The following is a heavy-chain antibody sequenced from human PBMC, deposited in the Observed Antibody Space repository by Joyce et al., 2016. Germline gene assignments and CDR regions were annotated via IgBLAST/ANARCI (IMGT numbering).Heavy chain of an antibody. Sequence: EVQLVESGGGLVQPGGSLRLSCAASGLTFSNYWMHWVRQAPGKGLVCISRMNSAGNITNYADSVKGRFTIFRDNAKNTLYLQMNSLGAEDTAVDYCARTSDDSSGDKYPFDYWGQGTLVSVSS. J-gene: IGHJ4*01. CDR3: ARTSDDSSGDKYPFDY. D-gene: IGHD3-22*01. V-gene: IGHV3-74*01. CDR2: MNSAGNIT. CDR1: GLTFSNYW.